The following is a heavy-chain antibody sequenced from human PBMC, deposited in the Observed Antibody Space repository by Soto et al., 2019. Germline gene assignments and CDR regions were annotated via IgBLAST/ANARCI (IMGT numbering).Heavy chain of an antibody. V-gene: IGHV3-74*01. CDR3: ARGGYSYGSDY. Sequence: PGGSLRLSCAASGFTFNTYWMHWVRQAPGKGLVWVSRINSDGSSTSYADSMKGRFTISRDNAKNTLYLLMNSLGADDTAVYYCARGGYSYGSDYWGQGTLVTVSS. CDR1: GFTFNTYW. CDR2: INSDGSST. J-gene: IGHJ4*02. D-gene: IGHD5-18*01.